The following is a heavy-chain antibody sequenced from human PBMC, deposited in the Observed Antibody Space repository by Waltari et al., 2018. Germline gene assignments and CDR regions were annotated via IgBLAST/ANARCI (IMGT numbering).Heavy chain of an antibody. V-gene: IGHV3-7*03. Sequence: EVQLVESGGDLVQPGGSLRLSCAASGFPFTNYWMSWVRQAPGKGLGRLAKMNEDGRENYYVDSVKGRFTIPRDKAKNSLYLQMNSLRAEDTVVYYCVRDDSSGHYYFDYWGQGTLVTVSS. CDR2: MNEDGREN. CDR1: GFPFTNYW. CDR3: VRDDSSGHYYFDY. J-gene: IGHJ4*02. D-gene: IGHD3-22*01.